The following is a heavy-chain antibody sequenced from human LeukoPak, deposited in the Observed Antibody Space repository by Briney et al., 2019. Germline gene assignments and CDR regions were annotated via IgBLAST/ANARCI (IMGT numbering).Heavy chain of an antibody. D-gene: IGHD1-26*01. CDR2: IYASGST. J-gene: IGHJ5*02. Sequence: PSETLSLTXTVSGGSISSYYWSWIRQPAGKGLEWIGRIYASGSTNYNPSLKGRVTMSVDTSKSQFSLKLISVTAADTAVYYCARDPRGIVGANHNWFDPWGQGTLVTVSS. V-gene: IGHV4-4*07. CDR1: GGSISSYY. CDR3: ARDPRGIVGANHNWFDP.